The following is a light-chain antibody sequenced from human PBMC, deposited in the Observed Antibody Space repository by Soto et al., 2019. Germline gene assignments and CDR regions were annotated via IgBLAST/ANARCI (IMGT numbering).Light chain of an antibody. CDR2: DAS. V-gene: IGKV3-20*01. Sequence: EIVLTQSPGTLSLSPGERATLSCRASQSVSSSYLAWYQQKPGQAPRLLIYDASSRATGIPDRFSGSGSWTDFTLTISSLEPEDFPVYYCQQYGSSPLFTFGPGTKVDIK. J-gene: IGKJ3*01. CDR1: QSVSSSY. CDR3: QQYGSSPLFT.